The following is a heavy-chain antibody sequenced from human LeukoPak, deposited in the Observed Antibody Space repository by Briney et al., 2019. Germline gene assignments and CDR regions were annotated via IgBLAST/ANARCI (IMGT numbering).Heavy chain of an antibody. CDR2: IYYSGST. CDR1: GGSISSYY. V-gene: IGHV4-59*08. Sequence: PSETLSLTCTVSGGSISSYYWSWIRQPPGKGLEWIGYIYYSGSTNYNPSLKSRVTISVDTSKNQFSLKLSSVTAADTAVYYCASQSYSSGWYYFDYWGQGTLVTVSS. J-gene: IGHJ4*02. D-gene: IGHD6-19*01. CDR3: ASQSYSSGWYYFDY.